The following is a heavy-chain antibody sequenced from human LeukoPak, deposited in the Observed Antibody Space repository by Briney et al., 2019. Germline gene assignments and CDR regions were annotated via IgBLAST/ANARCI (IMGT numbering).Heavy chain of an antibody. J-gene: IGHJ4*02. CDR2: ISSSSRTI. D-gene: IGHD1-7*01. CDR3: AGFRGAGTTA. V-gene: IGHV3-48*04. CDR1: GFTFSSYS. Sequence: GGSLNLSCAASGFTFSSYSMNWVCQAPGKGLEWVSYISSSSRTIYYADSVKGRFTISRDNAKNSLYLQMNSLRAEGTAVYYCAGFRGAGTTAGGQGTLVTVSS.